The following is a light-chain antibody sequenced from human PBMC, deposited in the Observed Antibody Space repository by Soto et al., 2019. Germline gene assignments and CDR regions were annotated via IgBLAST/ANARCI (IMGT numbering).Light chain of an antibody. V-gene: IGKV1-39*01. CDR1: QSISTF. CDR3: QQSYRIPRT. CDR2: AAS. Sequence: DIQMTQSPSSLSASVGDRVTITCRASQSISTFLNWYQQRPGKAPELLIYAASRLQSGVPSRFSGSASGTDFSLTISSLQPEDFATYYCQQSYRIPRTFGQGTKVDIK. J-gene: IGKJ1*01.